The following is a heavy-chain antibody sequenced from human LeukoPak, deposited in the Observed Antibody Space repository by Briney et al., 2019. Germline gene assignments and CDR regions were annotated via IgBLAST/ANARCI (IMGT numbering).Heavy chain of an antibody. Sequence: ASVKVSCKASGGTFSSYAISWVRQAPGQGLEWMGGIIPIFGTANYAQKFQGRVTITADKSTSTAYMELSSLRSEDTAVYYCATPGLGDAFDIWGQGTMVTVSP. V-gene: IGHV1-69*06. CDR2: IIPIFGTA. CDR1: GGTFSSYA. D-gene: IGHD3-10*01. CDR3: ATPGLGDAFDI. J-gene: IGHJ3*02.